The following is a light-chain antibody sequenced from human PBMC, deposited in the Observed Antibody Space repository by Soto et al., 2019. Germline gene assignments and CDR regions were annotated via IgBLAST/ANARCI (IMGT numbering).Light chain of an antibody. CDR3: AAWDDSLNGLV. CDR1: SSNIGSHT. CDR2: SNT. J-gene: IGLJ2*01. V-gene: IGLV1-44*01. Sequence: QPVLTQPPSASGTPGQTIAISCSGGSSNIGSHTVNWYQQLPGTAPRLLIYSNTQRPSGVPDRFSGSKSGTSASLAISGLQSEYEGDYYCAAWDDSLNGLVFGGGTKVTVL.